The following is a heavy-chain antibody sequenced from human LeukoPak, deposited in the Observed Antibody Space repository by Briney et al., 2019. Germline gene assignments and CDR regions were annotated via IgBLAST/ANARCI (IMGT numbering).Heavy chain of an antibody. CDR1: GYTFTSYG. Sequence: ASVKVSCKASGYTFTSYGISWVRQAPGQGLEWMGWITTYSGNTKYAQKLQGRVTMTTDTSTSIVYMGLRSLRSDDMAVYYCARTPPAPYYFDYWGQGALVTVSS. CDR2: ITTYSGNT. V-gene: IGHV1-18*03. CDR3: ARTPPAPYYFDY. J-gene: IGHJ4*02.